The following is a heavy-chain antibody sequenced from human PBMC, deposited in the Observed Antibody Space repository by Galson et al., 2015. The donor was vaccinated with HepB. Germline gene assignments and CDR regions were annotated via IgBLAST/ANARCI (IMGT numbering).Heavy chain of an antibody. CDR1: GFIFSSYW. Sequence: SLRLSCAASGFIFSSYWMSWARQAPGKGLEWVANIKEDGSEKYYVDSMKGRFTISRDNAKKSLYLQMNSLRAEDTAVYYCAIDTWAWAYFDSWGQGTLVTVSS. CDR3: AIDTWAWAYFDS. D-gene: IGHD1-26*01. J-gene: IGHJ4*02. CDR2: IKEDGSEK. V-gene: IGHV3-7*03.